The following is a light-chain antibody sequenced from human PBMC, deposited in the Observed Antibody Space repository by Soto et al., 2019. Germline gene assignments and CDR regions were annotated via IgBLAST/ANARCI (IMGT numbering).Light chain of an antibody. CDR3: QQYVTAPRT. CDR2: GIS. Sequence: EMVMTQSPAILSVSPGESATLSCRASQSVNSNYLAWYQQHPGQPPRLLIYGISTRATGIPARFSGSGSGTEFSLTISSLQSEDFAVYFCQQYVTAPRTFGQGTKVDIK. V-gene: IGKV3-15*01. CDR1: QSVNSN. J-gene: IGKJ1*01.